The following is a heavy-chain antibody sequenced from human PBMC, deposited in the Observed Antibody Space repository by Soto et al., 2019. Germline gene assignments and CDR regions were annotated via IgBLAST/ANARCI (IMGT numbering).Heavy chain of an antibody. V-gene: IGHV3-30*18. CDR3: AKDLDLAVAGRGLGY. CDR1: GFTFSSYG. D-gene: IGHD6-19*01. J-gene: IGHJ4*02. CDR2: ISYDGSNK. Sequence: VGSLRLSCAASGFTFSSYGMHWVRQAPGKGLEWVAVISYDGSNKYYADSVKGRFTISRDNSKNTLYLQMNSLRAEDTAVYYCAKDLDLAVAGRGLGYWGQGTLVTVSS.